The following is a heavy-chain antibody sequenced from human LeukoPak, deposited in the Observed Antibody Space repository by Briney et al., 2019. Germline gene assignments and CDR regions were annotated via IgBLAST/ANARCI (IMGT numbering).Heavy chain of an antibody. V-gene: IGHV3-21*01. CDR3: ARVSAGVIGMKDVFDI. J-gene: IGHJ3*02. CDR2: ISSSSSYI. CDR1: GFTFSSYS. D-gene: IGHD3-16*02. Sequence: GGSLRLSCAASGFTFSSYSMNWVRQAPGKGLEWVSSISSSSSYIYYADSVKGRFTISRDNAKNSLYLQMNSLRAEDTAVYYCARVSAGVIGMKDVFDIWGQGTMVTVSS.